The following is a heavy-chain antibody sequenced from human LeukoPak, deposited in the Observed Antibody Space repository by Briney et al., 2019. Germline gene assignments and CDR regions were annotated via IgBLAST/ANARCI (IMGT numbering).Heavy chain of an antibody. CDR3: ASLRYSSRAGFDY. D-gene: IGHD6-13*01. V-gene: IGHV4-34*01. Sequence: SETLSLTCAVYGGSFSGYYWSWIRQPPGKGLEWIGEINHSGSTNYNPSLKSRVTISVDTSKNQFSLKLSSVTAADTAVYYCASLRYSSRAGFDYWGQGTLVTVSS. CDR1: GGSFSGYY. CDR2: INHSGST. J-gene: IGHJ4*02.